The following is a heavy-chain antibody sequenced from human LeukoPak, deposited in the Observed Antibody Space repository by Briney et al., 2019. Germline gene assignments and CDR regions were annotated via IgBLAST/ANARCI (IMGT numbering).Heavy chain of an antibody. CDR2: INHSGST. J-gene: IGHJ5*02. Sequence: SETLSLTCAVYGGSFSGYYWSWIRQPPGKGLEWIGEINHSGSTNYNPSLKSRVTISVDTSKNQISLKLSSVTAADTAVYYCARALLRDGYNPWGQGTLVTVSS. V-gene: IGHV4-34*01. CDR3: ARALLRDGYNP. D-gene: IGHD5-24*01. CDR1: GGSFSGYY.